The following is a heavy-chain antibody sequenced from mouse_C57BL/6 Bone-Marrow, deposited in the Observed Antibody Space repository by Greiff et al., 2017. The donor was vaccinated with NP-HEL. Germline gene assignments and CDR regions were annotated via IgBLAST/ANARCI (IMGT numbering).Heavy chain of an antibody. CDR1: GFNIKDDY. V-gene: IGHV14-4*01. CDR3: TTVVFDY. Sequence: EVKLMESGAELVRPGASVKLSCTASGFNIKDDYMHWVKQRPEQGLEWIGWIDPENGDTEYASKFQGKATITADTSSNTAYLQLSSLTSEDTAVYYCTTVVFDYWGQGTTLTVSS. J-gene: IGHJ2*01. CDR2: IDPENGDT.